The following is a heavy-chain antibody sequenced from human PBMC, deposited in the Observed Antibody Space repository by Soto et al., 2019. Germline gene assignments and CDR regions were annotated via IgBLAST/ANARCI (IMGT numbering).Heavy chain of an antibody. J-gene: IGHJ4*02. CDR2: IKQDGTET. CDR3: VRGGWYPEV. CDR1: GFTFSDYW. Sequence: EVQVVESGGGLVQPGGSLRLSCAASGFTFSDYWMSWVHQAPGRGLEWVANIKQDGTETNYLDSVRGRFTISRDNAAKSLLLQMNSLRAEDTALYYCVRGGWYPEVWGQGTLVTVSS. D-gene: IGHD6-19*01. V-gene: IGHV3-7*01.